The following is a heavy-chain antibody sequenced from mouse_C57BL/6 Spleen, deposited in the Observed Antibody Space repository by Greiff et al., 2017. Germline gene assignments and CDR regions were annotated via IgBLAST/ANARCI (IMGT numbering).Heavy chain of an antibody. V-gene: IGHV5-16*01. CDR3: AGDRVYAYDEGYFDV. CDR1: GFTFSDYY. Sequence: EVMLVESEGGLVQPGSSMKLSCTASGFTFSDYYMAWVRQVPEKGLEWVANINYDGSSTYYLDALKNRFIIARDNAKNILYLQMSRLKSEDTATYYGAGDRVYAYDEGYFDVWGTGTTVTVSS. J-gene: IGHJ1*03. CDR2: INYDGSST. D-gene: IGHD2-2*01.